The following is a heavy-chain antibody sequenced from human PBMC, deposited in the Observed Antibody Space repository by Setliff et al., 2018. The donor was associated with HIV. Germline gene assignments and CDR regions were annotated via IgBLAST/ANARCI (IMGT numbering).Heavy chain of an antibody. J-gene: IGHJ4*02. CDR3: ARAGGLRMDRGVVSDY. Sequence: ASVKVSCKPSGHTFSNSDIHWVRRATGQGLEWMGWMNPNSGVTGYALKFHDRVTMTRDTSISTAYMELSGLISEDAAVYYCARAGGLRMDRGVVSDYWGQGTLVTVSS. V-gene: IGHV1-8*02. CDR2: MNPNSGVT. D-gene: IGHD3-10*01. CDR1: GHTFSNSD.